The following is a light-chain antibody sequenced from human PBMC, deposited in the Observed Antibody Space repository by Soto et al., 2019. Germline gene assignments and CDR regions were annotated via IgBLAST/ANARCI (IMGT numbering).Light chain of an antibody. CDR2: EVS. J-gene: IGLJ3*02. CDR1: SSDVGGYND. CDR3: CSYARGSRA. V-gene: IGLV2-14*01. Sequence: QSALTQPASVSGSPGQSITISCTGTSSDVGGYNDVSCYQQHPGKAPKLMIYEVSNRPSGVSNRFSGSKSGNTASLTISGLQAEDEADYYCCSYARGSRAFGGGTKLTVL.